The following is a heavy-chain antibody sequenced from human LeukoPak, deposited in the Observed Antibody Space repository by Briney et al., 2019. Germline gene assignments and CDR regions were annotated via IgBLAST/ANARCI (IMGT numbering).Heavy chain of an antibody. CDR1: GYTFTGYY. Sequence: ASVKVSCKASGYTFTGYYMHWVRQAPGQGLEWMGWTNPNSGGTNYAQKFQGRVTMTRDTSISTAYMELSRLRSDDTAVYYCARVEGSYTHFDYWGQGTLVTVSS. CDR3: ARVEGSYTHFDY. J-gene: IGHJ4*02. V-gene: IGHV1-2*02. CDR2: TNPNSGGT. D-gene: IGHD1-26*01.